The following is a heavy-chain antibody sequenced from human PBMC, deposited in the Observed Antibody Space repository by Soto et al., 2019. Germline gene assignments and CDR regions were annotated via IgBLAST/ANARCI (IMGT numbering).Heavy chain of an antibody. CDR1: GCTFSSYA. CDR3: ARDGGDSSGYYYGPNYYGMEV. D-gene: IGHD3-22*01. Sequence: SVKVSCTASGCTFSSYAISWVRQAPGQGLEWMGGIIPIFGTANYAQKFQGRVTITADESTSTAYMELSSLRSEDTAVYYCARDGGDSSGYYYGPNYYGMEVLGQGTTVNVSS. CDR2: IIPIFGTA. J-gene: IGHJ6*02. V-gene: IGHV1-69*13.